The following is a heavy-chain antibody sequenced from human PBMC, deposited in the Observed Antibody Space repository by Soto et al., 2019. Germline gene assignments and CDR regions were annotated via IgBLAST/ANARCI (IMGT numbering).Heavy chain of an antibody. D-gene: IGHD3-10*01. CDR1: GGSIRSGGYS. J-gene: IGHJ4*02. Sequence: QLQLQESGSGLVKPSQTLSLTCAVSGGSIRSGGYSWSWIRQPPGKGLEWIGYIYHSGSTYYNPSLKSRVTISVDRSKNQFSLKLSSVTAADTAVYYCARGGYYGSGSYYNWGFDYWGQGTLVTVSS. V-gene: IGHV4-30-2*01. CDR3: ARGGYYGSGSYYNWGFDY. CDR2: IYHSGST.